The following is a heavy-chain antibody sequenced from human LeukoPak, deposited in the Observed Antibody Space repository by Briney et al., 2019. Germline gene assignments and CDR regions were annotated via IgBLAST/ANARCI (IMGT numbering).Heavy chain of an antibody. Sequence: WWSLRLSCAASGFTFSSYAMILVRRAPGEGLEWVSAISGSGGSTYYADSAKAPFTISRDNSTNTLYLQMNSLRAEDTAVYYCAKASWIQLWLPDYWGQGTLVTVSS. CDR1: GFTFSSYA. CDR3: AKASWIQLWLPDY. D-gene: IGHD5-18*01. V-gene: IGHV3-23*01. J-gene: IGHJ4*02. CDR2: ISGSGGST.